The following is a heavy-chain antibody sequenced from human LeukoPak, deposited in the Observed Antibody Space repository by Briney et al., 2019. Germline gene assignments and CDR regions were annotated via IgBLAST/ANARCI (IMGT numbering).Heavy chain of an antibody. D-gene: IGHD2-2*01. CDR2: VTGSSTNT. J-gene: IGHJ4*02. Sequence: GGSLRLSCAASGFNFSNYAMTWVRQAPGKGLEWVSAVTGSSTNTYYADSVKGRFTISRDNSKNMLYLEMNSLRVEDTAIYYRAKDRSSTTSCSNYWGRGTLVTVSS. CDR3: AKDRSSTTSCSNY. CDR1: GFNFSNYA. V-gene: IGHV3-23*01.